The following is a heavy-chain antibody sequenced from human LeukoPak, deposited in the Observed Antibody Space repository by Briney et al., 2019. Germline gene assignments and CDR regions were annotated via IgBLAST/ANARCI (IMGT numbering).Heavy chain of an antibody. CDR1: GFTFSRYW. V-gene: IGHV3-7*02. D-gene: IGHD3-22*01. CDR2: IKQDGSEK. J-gene: IGHJ4*02. CDR3: ASGGPHYYDTSGYYGIHY. Sequence: GGSLRLSCAASGFTFSRYWMSWVRQAPGKGLEWVANIKQDGSEKYYVDSVKGRFTISRDNAQNSLYLQMNSLRAEDTAVYYCASGGPHYYDTSGYYGIHYWGQGSLVTVSS.